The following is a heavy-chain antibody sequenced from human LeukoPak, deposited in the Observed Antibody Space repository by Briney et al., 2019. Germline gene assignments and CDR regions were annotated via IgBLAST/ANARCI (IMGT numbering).Heavy chain of an antibody. CDR3: ARVVPAATFDY. J-gene: IGHJ4*02. Sequence: GRSLRLSCAASGFTFSSYAMHWVRQAPGKGLEWVAVISYDGSNKYYADSVKGRFTISRDNSKNTLYLQLNSLRAEDTAVYYCARVVPAATFDYWGQGTLVTVSS. CDR1: GFTFSSYA. CDR2: ISYDGSNK. V-gene: IGHV3-30-3*01. D-gene: IGHD2-2*01.